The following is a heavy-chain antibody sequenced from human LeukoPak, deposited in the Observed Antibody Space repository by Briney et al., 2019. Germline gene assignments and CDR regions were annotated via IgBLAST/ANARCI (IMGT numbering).Heavy chain of an antibody. Sequence: PGRSLRLSCAASGFTFSSYGMHWVRQAPGKGLEWVAVIWYDGSNKYCADSVKGRFTISRDNSKNTLYLQMNSLRAEDTAVYYCATGSYDSSGYYSLVLRYWGQGTLVTVSS. V-gene: IGHV3-33*01. J-gene: IGHJ4*02. CDR2: IWYDGSNK. CDR1: GFTFSSYG. CDR3: ATGSYDSSGYYSLVLRY. D-gene: IGHD3-22*01.